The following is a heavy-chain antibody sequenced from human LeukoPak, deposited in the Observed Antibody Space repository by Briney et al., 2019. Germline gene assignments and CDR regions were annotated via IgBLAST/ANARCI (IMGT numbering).Heavy chain of an antibody. CDR3: ARDFEKGYSSSWVRPGVDY. J-gene: IGHJ4*02. D-gene: IGHD6-13*01. Sequence: ASVKVSCKASGYTFTDYYIHWVRQAPGQGLEWMGWINPKSGGTNYAQKFQGWVTMTRDTSISTAYMDLSRLRAEDTAVYYCARDFEKGYSSSWVRPGVDYWGQGTLVTVSS. CDR2: INPKSGGT. V-gene: IGHV1-2*04. CDR1: GYTFTDYY.